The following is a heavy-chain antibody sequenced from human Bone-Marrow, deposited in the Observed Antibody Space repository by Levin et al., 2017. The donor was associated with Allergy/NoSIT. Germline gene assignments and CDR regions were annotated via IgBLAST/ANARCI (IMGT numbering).Heavy chain of an antibody. CDR3: VRGQFSGFDI. J-gene: IGHJ3*02. Sequence: SQTLSLTCAISGDSVPTNNVAWNWIRQSPSRGLEWLGRTYYRSRWYNDYAVSVKSRITVNADTSKNQFSLQMMSVSPGDTAVYYCVRGQFSGFDIWGQGTMVTVSS. D-gene: IGHD1-26*01. CDR2: TYYRSRWYN. CDR1: GDSVPTNNVA. V-gene: IGHV6-1*01.